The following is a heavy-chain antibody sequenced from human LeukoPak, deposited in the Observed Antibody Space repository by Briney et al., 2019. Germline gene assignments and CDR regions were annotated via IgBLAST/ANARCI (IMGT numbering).Heavy chain of an antibody. J-gene: IGHJ5*02. D-gene: IGHD2-2*01. Sequence: GGSLRLSCAASGFTFSSYEVNWVRQAPGKGLEWVSYISSSGSTIYYADSVKGRFTISRDNAKNSLYLQMNSLRAEDTAVYYCARLRYCSSTSCSDAEGWFDPWGQGTLVTVSS. V-gene: IGHV3-48*03. CDR1: GFTFSSYE. CDR3: ARLRYCSSTSCSDAEGWFDP. CDR2: ISSSGSTI.